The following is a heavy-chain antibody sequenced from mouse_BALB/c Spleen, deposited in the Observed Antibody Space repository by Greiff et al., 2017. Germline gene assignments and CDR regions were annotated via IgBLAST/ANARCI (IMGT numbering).Heavy chain of an antibody. CDR1: GFSLTSYG. CDR3: ARDRRDNWGYYFDY. D-gene: IGHD4-1*01. Sequence: VKLMESGPGLVAPSQSLSITCTVSGFSLTSYGVHWVRQPPGKGLEWLGVIWAGGSTNYNSALMSRLSISKDNSKSQVFLKMNSLQTDDTAMYYCARDRRDNWGYYFDYWGQGTTLTVSS. CDR2: IWAGGST. V-gene: IGHV2-9*02. J-gene: IGHJ2*01.